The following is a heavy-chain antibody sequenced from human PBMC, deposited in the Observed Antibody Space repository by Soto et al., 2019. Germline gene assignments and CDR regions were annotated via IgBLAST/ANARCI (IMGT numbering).Heavy chain of an antibody. Sequence: PGGCLGLSCAASGFSFCRSGITWGRQAQGKGRECVSSMSGSGGSAYEADSVKGRFTISTDNSKNTLNLQRRSLRAEDTAVYYCASSLSPAGYYYYGMNVWGQGTTVTVS. V-gene: IGHV3-23*01. CDR3: ASSLSPAGYYYYGMNV. D-gene: IGHD2-2*01. CDR1: GFSFCRSG. J-gene: IGHJ6*02. CDR2: MSGSGGSA.